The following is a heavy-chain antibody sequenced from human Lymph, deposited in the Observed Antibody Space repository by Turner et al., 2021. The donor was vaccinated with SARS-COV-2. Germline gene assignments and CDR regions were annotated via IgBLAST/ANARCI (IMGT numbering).Heavy chain of an antibody. CDR1: GFIVSSNY. V-gene: IGHV3-53*02. Sequence: EVQLVETGGGLIQPGGSLRLSCAAFGFIVSSNYMNWVRQAPGKGLEWVSLIYSGGSTYYADSVKGRFTISRDNSKNTLYLQMNSLRAEDTAVYYCARDLQLYGMDVWGQGTTVTVSS. D-gene: IGHD1-1*01. CDR2: IYSGGST. CDR3: ARDLQLYGMDV. J-gene: IGHJ6*02.